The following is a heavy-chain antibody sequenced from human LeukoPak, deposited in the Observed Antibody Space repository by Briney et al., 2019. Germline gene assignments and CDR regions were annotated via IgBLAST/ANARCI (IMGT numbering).Heavy chain of an antibody. Sequence: PSETLSLTCTVSGRSIISSSYYWGWIRQPPGKGLDWIGSIYYRGSTYNNPSLKSPATLSVDTSKSPFSLKLSSVTAADTAVYNCARINYCSGGSCFRYYFDYWGQGTLVTVSS. CDR2: IYYRGST. CDR1: GRSIISSSYY. D-gene: IGHD2-15*01. J-gene: IGHJ4*02. V-gene: IGHV4-39*01. CDR3: ARINYCSGGSCFRYYFDY.